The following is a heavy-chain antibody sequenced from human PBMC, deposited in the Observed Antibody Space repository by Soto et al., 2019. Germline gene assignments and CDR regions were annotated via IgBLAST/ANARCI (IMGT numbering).Heavy chain of an antibody. J-gene: IGHJ2*01. CDR2: IYYSGST. CDR1: GGSISNSSYY. V-gene: IGHV4-39*01. D-gene: IGHD2-2*01. CDR3: ARLVGDIVVVPAAILNWYFDL. Sequence: QLQLQESGPGLVKPSETLSLTCTVSGGSISNSSYYWGCIRQPPGKGLEGIGSIYYSGSTYYNPSLKSRVTISVDTSKNQFSLKLSSVTAADTAVYYCARLVGDIVVVPAAILNWYFDLWGRGTLVTVSS.